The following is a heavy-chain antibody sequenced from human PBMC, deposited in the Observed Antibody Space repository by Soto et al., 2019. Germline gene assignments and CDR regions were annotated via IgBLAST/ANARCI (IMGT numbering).Heavy chain of an antibody. D-gene: IGHD1-26*01. CDR1: GYTFTSYD. Sequence: QVHLVQSGAEVKKPGASVKVSCKASGYTFTSYDINWVRQATGQGLEWLGWMHPNSGNTGYVQKCQGRVTMTRNTSISTAYMELSSLRSEDTAVYYCARGLSYRQDWGQGTLVTVSS. J-gene: IGHJ4*02. CDR3: ARGLSYRQD. CDR2: MHPNSGNT. V-gene: IGHV1-8*01.